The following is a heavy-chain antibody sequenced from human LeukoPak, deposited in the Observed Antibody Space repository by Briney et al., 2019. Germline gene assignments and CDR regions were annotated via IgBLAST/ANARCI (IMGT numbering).Heavy chain of an antibody. J-gene: IGHJ6*04. CDR2: ISSSGSTI. V-gene: IGHV3-48*03. CDR1: GFTFSSYE. D-gene: IGHD3-10*02. CDR3: AELGITMIGGV. Sequence: GGSLRLSCATSGFTFSSYEMNWVRQAPGKGLEWVSYISSSGSTIYYADSVKGRFTISRDNAKNSLYLQMNSLRAEDTAVYYCAELGITMIGGVWGKGTTVTTSS.